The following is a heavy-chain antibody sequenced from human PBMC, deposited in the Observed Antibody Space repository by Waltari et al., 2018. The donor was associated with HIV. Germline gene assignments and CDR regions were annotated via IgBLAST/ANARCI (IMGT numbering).Heavy chain of an antibody. CDR3: AREGYCSGGSCYSLDY. Sequence: QVQLVQSGAEVKKPGSSVKVSCKASGGTFSSYTISWVRQALGQGLEWMGRIIPILGIANYAQKFQGRVTITADKSTSTAYMELSSLRSEDTAVYYCAREGYCSGGSCYSLDYWGQGTLVTVSS. CDR2: IIPILGIA. V-gene: IGHV1-69*08. J-gene: IGHJ4*02. D-gene: IGHD2-15*01. CDR1: GGTFSSYT.